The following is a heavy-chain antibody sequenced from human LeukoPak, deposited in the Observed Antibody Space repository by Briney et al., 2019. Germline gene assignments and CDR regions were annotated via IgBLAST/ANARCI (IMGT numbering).Heavy chain of an antibody. J-gene: IGHJ4*02. D-gene: IGHD1-7*01. CDR3: ARGGITGTTLFAFDY. Sequence: SVKVSCKASGGTFSSYAISWVRQAPGQGLEWMGGIIPIFGTANYAQKFQGRVTITTDESTSTAYMELSSLRSEDTAVYYCARGGITGTTLFAFDYWDQGTLVTVSS. CDR1: GGTFSSYA. CDR2: IIPIFGTA. V-gene: IGHV1-69*05.